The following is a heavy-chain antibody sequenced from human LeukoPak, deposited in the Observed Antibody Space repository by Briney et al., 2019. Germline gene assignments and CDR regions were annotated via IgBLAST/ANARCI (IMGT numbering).Heavy chain of an antibody. CDR1: GFTFSTYA. CDR2: VNSNVGNT. CDR3: ARVILTGYYYDS. D-gene: IGHD3-9*01. J-gene: IGHJ4*02. Sequence: PGGCLRLSCAASGFTFSTYALHWVRQAPGKGLGFVSGVNSNVGNTYYANSVKGRFTISRDNSKNTLYLQMGSLRPEDMVVYHCARVILTGYYYDSWGQGTLVTVSS. V-gene: IGHV3-64*01.